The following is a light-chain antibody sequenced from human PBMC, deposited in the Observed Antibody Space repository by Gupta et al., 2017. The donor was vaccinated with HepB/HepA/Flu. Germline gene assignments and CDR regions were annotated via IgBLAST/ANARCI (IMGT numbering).Light chain of an antibody. Sequence: ITHSPPPPPVPPGEPASLSCRSSQSRVRSNRYNYLDWYQQKPGQSPQLLIYFGSNPPSGVPERFSGSGSGADFTLKISRMEAEDVGAYYCCQAVEYRCTFGQGTKVDIK. CDR1: QSRVRSNRYNY. CDR2: FGS. CDR3: CQAVEYRCT. J-gene: IGKJ2*02. V-gene: IGKV2-28*01.